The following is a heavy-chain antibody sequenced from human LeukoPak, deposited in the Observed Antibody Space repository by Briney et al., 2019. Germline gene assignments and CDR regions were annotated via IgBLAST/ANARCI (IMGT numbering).Heavy chain of an antibody. CDR2: ISYDGSNK. Sequence: GGSLRLSCAASGFTFSSYAMHWVRQAPGKGLEWVAVISYDGSNKYYADSVKGRFTISRDNSKNTLYPQMNSLRAEDTAVYYCARDHYYDSSGYSWWFDPWGQGTLVTVSS. CDR3: ARDHYYDSSGYSWWFDP. J-gene: IGHJ5*02. D-gene: IGHD3-22*01. V-gene: IGHV3-30-3*01. CDR1: GFTFSSYA.